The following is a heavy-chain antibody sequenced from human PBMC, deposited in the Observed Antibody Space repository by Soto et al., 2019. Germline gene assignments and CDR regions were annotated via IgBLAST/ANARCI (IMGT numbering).Heavy chain of an antibody. V-gene: IGHV3-15*07. CDR2: IKRKIDGEAT. CDR3: TSGSVEGV. Sequence: EVQLVESGGGLVKPGGALRLSCAASGFSCSNAWMNWVRQAPGKGLEWVGRIKRKIDGEATDYAGPVKGRFTVFRDDSKSALYLQMISLKGDYTAVYYCTSGSVEGVWGQGTTVTVS. D-gene: IGHD2-15*01. J-gene: IGHJ6*02. CDR1: GFSCSNAW.